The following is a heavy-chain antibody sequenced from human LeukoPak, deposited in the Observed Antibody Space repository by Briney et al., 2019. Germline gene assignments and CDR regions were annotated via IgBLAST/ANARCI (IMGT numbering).Heavy chain of an antibody. Sequence: PGGSLRLSCTASGFTFGDYAMSWVRQAPGKGLERVGFIRSKAYGATTEYAASVKGRFTISRDDSKSIAYLQMNSLKTEDTAVYYFTQAMATTHFDYWGQGTMVTVSS. CDR1: GFTFGDYA. CDR3: TQAMATTHFDY. D-gene: IGHD5-24*01. J-gene: IGHJ4*02. V-gene: IGHV3-49*04. CDR2: IRSKAYGATT.